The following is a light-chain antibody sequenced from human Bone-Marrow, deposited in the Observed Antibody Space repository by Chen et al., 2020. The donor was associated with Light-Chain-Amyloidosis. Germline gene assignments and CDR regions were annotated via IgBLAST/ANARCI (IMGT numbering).Light chain of an antibody. J-gene: IGLJ3*02. CDR2: EDD. CDR1: SGSIATNY. Sequence: NFMLTQPNSVSESRGKPEIISGTRSSGSIATNYVQWYQQRPGSSPTTVIYEDDQRPSGVPDRFSGSIDRSSNSASLTISGLKTEDEADYYCQSYQGSSQGVFGGGTKLTVL. CDR3: QSYQGSSQGV. V-gene: IGLV6-57*01.